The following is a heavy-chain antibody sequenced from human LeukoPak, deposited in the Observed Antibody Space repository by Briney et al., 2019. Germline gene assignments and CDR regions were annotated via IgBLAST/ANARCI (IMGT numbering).Heavy chain of an antibody. Sequence: KTSETLSLTCAVYGGSFSGYYWSWIRQPPGKGLEWIGEIKHRGSTNYNPSLKSRVTISVDTSKNQFSLKLSSVTAADTAVYYCARDMSSGWSTYSDYWGQGTLVTVSS. J-gene: IGHJ4*02. V-gene: IGHV4-34*01. CDR3: ARDMSSGWSTYSDY. D-gene: IGHD6-19*01. CDR2: IKHRGST. CDR1: GGSFSGYY.